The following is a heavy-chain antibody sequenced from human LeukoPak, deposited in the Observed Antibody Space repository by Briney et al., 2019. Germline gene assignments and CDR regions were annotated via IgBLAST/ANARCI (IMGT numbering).Heavy chain of an antibody. CDR1: GYTFTGYY. CDR3: ARLGPPSGFVYPNFDY. D-gene: IGHD2-2*02. Sequence: VSVKVSCKASGYTFTGYYMHWVRQAPGQGLEWMGRINPNSGGTNYAQKFQGRVTMTRDTSISTAYMELSRLRSDDTAVYYCARLGPPSGFVYPNFDYWGQGTLVTVSS. CDR2: INPNSGGT. J-gene: IGHJ4*02. V-gene: IGHV1-2*06.